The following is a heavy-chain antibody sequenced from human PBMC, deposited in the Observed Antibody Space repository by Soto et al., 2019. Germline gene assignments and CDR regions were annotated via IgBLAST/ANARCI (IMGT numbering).Heavy chain of an antibody. Sequence: GASVKVSCKASGFTFTSSAVQWVRQARGQRLEWIGWIVVGSGNTNYAQKFQERVTITRDMSTSTAYMELSSLRSEDTAVEYCAGPDFSGGSCFPNGMDVWGQGTTVTVSS. J-gene: IGHJ6*02. CDR1: GFTFTSSA. CDR2: IVVGSGNT. CDR3: AGPDFSGGSCFPNGMDV. V-gene: IGHV1-58*01. D-gene: IGHD2-15*01.